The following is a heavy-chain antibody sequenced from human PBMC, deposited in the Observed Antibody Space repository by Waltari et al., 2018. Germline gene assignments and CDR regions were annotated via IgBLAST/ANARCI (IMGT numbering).Heavy chain of an antibody. V-gene: IGHV4-30-4*08. CDR1: GASISRGDYY. Sequence: QVQLHESGPGLVKPSQTLSLTCTVSGASISRGDYYWSWIRQPPGRGLEWIGYIFYSGTTSYNPSLKSRLDISIDTSKNQFSLNVSSVTAADTAVYYCARDFGATDAFEIWGQGTMVTVSS. J-gene: IGHJ3*02. CDR2: IFYSGTT. CDR3: ARDFGATDAFEI. D-gene: IGHD3-10*01.